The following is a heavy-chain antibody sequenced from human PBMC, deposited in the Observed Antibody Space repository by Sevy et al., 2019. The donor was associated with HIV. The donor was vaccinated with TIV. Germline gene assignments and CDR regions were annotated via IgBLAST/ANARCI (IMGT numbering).Heavy chain of an antibody. D-gene: IGHD3-10*02. V-gene: IGHV3-23*01. CDR1: GFTFNNYA. J-gene: IGHJ4*02. CDR2: LIENGVDT. Sequence: GGYLRLSCAASGFTFNNYAMSWVRQPPGKGLEWVSGLIENGVDTYYSDSVRGRFTISRDSSKNTLYLQMNSLRAEDTAIYYCVKDYMFAADWAPDSWGQGTLVTVSS. CDR3: VKDYMFAADWAPDS.